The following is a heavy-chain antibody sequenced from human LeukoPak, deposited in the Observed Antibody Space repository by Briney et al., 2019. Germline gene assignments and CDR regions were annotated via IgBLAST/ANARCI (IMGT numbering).Heavy chain of an antibody. D-gene: IGHD1-26*01. V-gene: IGHV4-38-2*01. CDR2: ISQSGGS. Sequence: PSETLSLTCAVSGYSISSGYYWGWIRQSPGRGLEWIGSISQSGGSSYNPSLKSRVTISIDTSENQFSLRLTSVTAADTAVYFCAHSKRGGGYYINAFAVWGQGALVTISS. CDR3: AHSKRGGGYYINAFAV. J-gene: IGHJ3*01. CDR1: GYSISSGYY.